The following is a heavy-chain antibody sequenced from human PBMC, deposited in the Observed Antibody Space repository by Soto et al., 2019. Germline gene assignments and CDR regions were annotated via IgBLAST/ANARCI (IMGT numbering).Heavy chain of an antibody. D-gene: IGHD5-12*01. CDR1: GGSFSGYY. Sequence: SETLSLTCAVYGGSFSGYYWSWIRQPPGKGLEWIGEVKDGGSTNYSPSLRGRVSISADTSKNHFSLRLNSVTAADTAVYFCARGQEGIVATHWDQGALVTVSS. CDR3: ARGQEGIVATH. CDR2: VKDGGST. V-gene: IGHV4-34*01. J-gene: IGHJ4*02.